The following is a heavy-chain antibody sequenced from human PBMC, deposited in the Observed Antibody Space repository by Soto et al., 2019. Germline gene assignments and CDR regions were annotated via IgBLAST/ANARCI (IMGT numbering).Heavy chain of an antibody. CDR3: ARHIVATIGFDY. V-gene: IGHV4-59*08. J-gene: IGHJ4*02. CDR2: IYYSGST. CDR1: GGSISSYY. Sequence: SETLSLTCTVSGGSISSYYWSWIRQPPGKGLEWIGYIYYSGSTNYNPSHKSRVTISVDTSKNQFSLKLSSVTAADTAVYYCARHIVATIGFDYWGQGTLVTVSS. D-gene: IGHD5-12*01.